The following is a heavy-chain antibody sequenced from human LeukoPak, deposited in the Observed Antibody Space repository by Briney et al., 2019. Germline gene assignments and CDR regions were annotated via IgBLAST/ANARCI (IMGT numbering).Heavy chain of an antibody. CDR2: IFPSGGEI. J-gene: IGHJ4*02. D-gene: IGHD2-8*02. V-gene: IGHV3-21*04. CDR1: GFTFSSYS. CDR3: ATYRQVLLPFES. Sequence: GGSLRLSCAASGFTFSSYSMNWVRQPPGKGLEWVSSIFPSGGEIHYADSVRGRFTISRDKSKSTLSLQMNSLRAEDTAIYYCATYRQVLLPFESWGQGTLVTVSS.